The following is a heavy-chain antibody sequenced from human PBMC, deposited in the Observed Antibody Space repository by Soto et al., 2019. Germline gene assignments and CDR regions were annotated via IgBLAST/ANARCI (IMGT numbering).Heavy chain of an antibody. J-gene: IGHJ4*02. Sequence: QVQLVESGGVLVKPGGSLRLSCAASGFSFSDRYMSWVRQAPGKGLEWVSYIDPTGTNIHYADSVKGRFTISRDNASNSLYLQLNSLRVDETAVYYCVTETQWYFDFWGQGALVTVSS. D-gene: IGHD2-8*01. V-gene: IGHV3-11*01. CDR3: VTETQWYFDF. CDR2: IDPTGTNI. CDR1: GFSFSDRY.